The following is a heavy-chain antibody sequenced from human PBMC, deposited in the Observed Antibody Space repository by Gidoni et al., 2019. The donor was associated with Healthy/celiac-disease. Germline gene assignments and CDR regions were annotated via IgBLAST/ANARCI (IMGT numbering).Heavy chain of an antibody. V-gene: IGHV3-23*01. CDR1: GFTFSSYA. CDR3: AKGRYCSGGSCYFGDFDY. J-gene: IGHJ4*02. CDR2: ISGSGGST. D-gene: IGHD2-15*01. Sequence: EVQLLESGGGLVQPGGSLRLSCAASGFTFSSYAMSWVRQAPGKGLGWVSAISGSGGSTYYADSVKGRFTISRDNSKNTLYLQMNSLRAEDTAVYYCAKGRYCSGGSCYFGDFDYWGQGTLVTVSS.